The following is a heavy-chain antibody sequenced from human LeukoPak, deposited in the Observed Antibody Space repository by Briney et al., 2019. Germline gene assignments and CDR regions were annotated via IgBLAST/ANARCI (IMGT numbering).Heavy chain of an antibody. D-gene: IGHD6-13*01. CDR3: ARGIAAAGTGGDYYYYYMDV. CDR2: IYTSGST. J-gene: IGHJ6*03. Sequence: PSETLSLTCTVSGGSISSYYWSWIRQPAGKGLEWIGRIYTSGSTNYNPSLKSRVTMSVDTSKNQFSLKLSSVTAADTAVYYCARGIAAAGTGGDYYYYYMDVWGKGTTVTISS. CDR1: GGSISSYY. V-gene: IGHV4-4*07.